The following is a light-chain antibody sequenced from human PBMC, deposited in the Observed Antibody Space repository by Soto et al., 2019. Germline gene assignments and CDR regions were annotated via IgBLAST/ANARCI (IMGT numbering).Light chain of an antibody. CDR1: QSVSNY. V-gene: IGKV3-20*01. CDR2: GAS. CDR3: KQYGSSGT. J-gene: IGKJ1*01. Sequence: EIVLTQSPATLSLSPGERATLSCRASQSVSNYLAWYQHKPGQAPRLLIYGASNRATGIPDRFSGSGSGTDSTLTIRRLEPEDFAVYYCKQYGSSGTCGQGTKVDIK.